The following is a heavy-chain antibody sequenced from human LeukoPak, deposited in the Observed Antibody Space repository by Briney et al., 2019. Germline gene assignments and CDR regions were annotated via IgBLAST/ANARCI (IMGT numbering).Heavy chain of an antibody. D-gene: IGHD6-19*01. CDR3: ARDRLLSGWHRGAFDH. CDR2: IFSDGGNK. V-gene: IGHV3-30-3*01. Sequence: PGGSLRLSCAVSGFIFSGFVMHWVRQAPGKGLEWVAVIFSDGGNKNYADSVKGRFTISRDNSKNTLYLQMDSLRSEDTAVYYCARDRLLSGWHRGAFDHWGQGTLVTVSS. CDR1: GFIFSGFV. J-gene: IGHJ4*02.